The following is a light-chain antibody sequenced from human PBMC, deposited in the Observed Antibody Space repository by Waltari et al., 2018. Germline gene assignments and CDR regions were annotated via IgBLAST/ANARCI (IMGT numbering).Light chain of an antibody. V-gene: IGLV2-14*03. CDR3: GSYTTTISVV. J-gene: IGLJ2*01. Sequence: QSALTQPASVSGSPGQSITISCTGTSTDVGAYNYVSWYQQYPGKAPKLIIYDVNNRPSVVSNRFSGSKSGNTASLTISGLQAEDEADYYCGSYTTTISVVFGGGTKLTVL. CDR2: DVN. CDR1: STDVGAYNY.